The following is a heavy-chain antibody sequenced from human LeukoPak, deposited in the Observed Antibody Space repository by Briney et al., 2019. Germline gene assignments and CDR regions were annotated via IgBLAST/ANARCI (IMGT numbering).Heavy chain of an antibody. CDR2: INSDGSST. J-gene: IGHJ4*02. CDR1: GFTFSNYW. D-gene: IGHD2-2*01. CDR3: ARDGYCSSTSCYYFDY. V-gene: IGHV3-74*01. Sequence: PGGSLRLSCAASGFTFSNYWIHWVRQAPGKGPVWVSRINSDGSSTSYADSVKGRFTISRDNAKNTLYLQMNSLRAEDTAVYYCARDGYCSSTSCYYFDYWGQGTLVTVSS.